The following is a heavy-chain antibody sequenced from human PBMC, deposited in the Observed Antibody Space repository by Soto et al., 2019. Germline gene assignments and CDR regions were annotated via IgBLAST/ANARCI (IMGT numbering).Heavy chain of an antibody. Sequence: QVQLVQSGAEVKKPGASVKVSCKASGYTFTSYGISWVRQAPGQGLEWMGWISAYNGNTNYAQKLQDRVTMTTDTSTSTAYMELRSLRSDDTAVYYCARTFMITFGGVIVLPHLDYWGQGTLVTVSS. CDR1: GYTFTSYG. J-gene: IGHJ4*02. V-gene: IGHV1-18*01. D-gene: IGHD3-16*02. CDR2: ISAYNGNT. CDR3: ARTFMITFGGVIVLPHLDY.